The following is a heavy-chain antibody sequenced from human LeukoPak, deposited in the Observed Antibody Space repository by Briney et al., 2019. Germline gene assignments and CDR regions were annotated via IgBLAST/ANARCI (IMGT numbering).Heavy chain of an antibody. CDR2: INPSGGST. J-gene: IGHJ4*02. CDR1: GYTFTSYY. V-gene: IGHV1-46*01. CDR3: ARGGDSGYEPNRTFDY. Sequence: ASVKVSCKASGYTFTSYYMHWVRQAPGQGLEWMGIINPSGGSTSYAQKFQGRVTMTRDMSTSTVYMELSSLRSEDTAVYYCARGGDSGYEPNRTFDYWGQGTLVTVSS. D-gene: IGHD5-12*01.